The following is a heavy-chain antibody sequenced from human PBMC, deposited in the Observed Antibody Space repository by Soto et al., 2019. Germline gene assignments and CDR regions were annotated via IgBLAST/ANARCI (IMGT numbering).Heavy chain of an antibody. V-gene: IGHV3-23*01. CDR3: AKGAYASGYYYNFDY. CDR2: ISGSGGST. Sequence: GGSLRLSCAASGFTFSNYAMSWVRQAPGKGLEWVSIISGSGGSTYYADSVKGRFTISRDNSKNTLYLQMNSLRAEDTAVYYCAKGAYASGYYYNFDYWGQGTLVTVSS. CDR1: GFTFSNYA. D-gene: IGHD3-22*01. J-gene: IGHJ4*02.